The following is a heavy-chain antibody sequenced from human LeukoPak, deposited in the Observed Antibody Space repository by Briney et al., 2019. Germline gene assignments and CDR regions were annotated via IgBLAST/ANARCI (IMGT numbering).Heavy chain of an antibody. Sequence: PSETLSLTCTVSGGPIYSYYWSGIGQTAGKGLEWIGRLYPGVSTNYNPSLKSRVTMSVDTSKNQFALKLSAVTAADTAVYYCARLKFYDSTGYSPGHYMDVWGKGTTVTVSS. CDR2: LYPGVST. J-gene: IGHJ6*03. CDR3: ARLKFYDSTGYSPGHYMDV. D-gene: IGHD3-22*01. V-gene: IGHV4-4*07. CDR1: GGPIYSYY.